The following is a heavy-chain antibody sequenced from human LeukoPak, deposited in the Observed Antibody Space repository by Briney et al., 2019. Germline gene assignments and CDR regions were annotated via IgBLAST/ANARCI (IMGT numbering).Heavy chain of an antibody. CDR3: ARAGRVHDYSLFDY. D-gene: IGHD4-11*01. V-gene: IGHV4-38-2*01. J-gene: IGHJ4*02. CDR1: GYSISSGYY. Sequence: EPSETLSLTCAVSGYSISSGYYWGWIRQPPGKGLEWIGSIYHSGSTYYNPSLKSRVTISVDTSKNQFSLKLSSVTAADTAVYYCARAGRVHDYSLFDYWGRGTLVTVSS. CDR2: IYHSGST.